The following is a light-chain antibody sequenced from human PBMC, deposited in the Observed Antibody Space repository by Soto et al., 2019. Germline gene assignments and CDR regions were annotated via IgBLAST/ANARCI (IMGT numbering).Light chain of an antibody. V-gene: IGLV1-40*01. Sequence: QSVLTQPPSVSGAPGQRVTISCTGSSSNNGAGYDVHWYQQLPGTAPKLLIYGNSNRPSGVPDRFSGSKSGTSVSLAITGLQAEDEADYHCQSYDSSLSAVVFGGGTKVTVL. J-gene: IGLJ3*02. CDR3: QSYDSSLSAVV. CDR1: SSNNGAGYD. CDR2: GNS.